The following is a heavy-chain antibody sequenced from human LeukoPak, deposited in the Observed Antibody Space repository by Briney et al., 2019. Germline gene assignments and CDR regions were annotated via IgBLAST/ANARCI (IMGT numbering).Heavy chain of an antibody. Sequence: ASVKVSCKASGGTFISYAISWVRQAPGQGLEWMGGIIPIFGTANYAQKFQGRVTITADESTSTAYMELSSLRSEDTAVYYCARVRQKEAAAAANWFDPWGQGTLVTVSS. CDR1: GGTFISYA. V-gene: IGHV1-69*13. CDR3: ARVRQKEAAAAANWFDP. J-gene: IGHJ5*02. CDR2: IIPIFGTA. D-gene: IGHD6-13*01.